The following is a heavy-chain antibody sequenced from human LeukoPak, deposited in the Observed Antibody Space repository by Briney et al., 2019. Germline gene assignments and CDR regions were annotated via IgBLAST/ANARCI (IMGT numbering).Heavy chain of an antibody. Sequence: ASVKVSCKASGYTFASYDINWVRQATGQGLEWMGWINPKSGGTHCAQKFQGRVTMTRDLSMTTAYVELSSLKSDDTAVYYCARELQAGDYGWGSSLDAFDIWGQGQWSPSLQ. CDR1: GYTFASYD. V-gene: IGHV1-2*02. CDR3: ARELQAGDYGWGSSLDAFDI. J-gene: IGHJ3*02. CDR2: INPKSGGT. D-gene: IGHD3-16*01.